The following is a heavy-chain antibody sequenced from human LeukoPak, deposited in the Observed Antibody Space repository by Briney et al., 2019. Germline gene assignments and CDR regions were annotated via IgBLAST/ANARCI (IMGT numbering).Heavy chain of an antibody. CDR3: ARKLVFDY. J-gene: IGHJ4*02. CDR1: GYRFTKYG. V-gene: IGHV1-18*04. CDR2: INPADGNT. Sequence: ASVRVSCKTSGYRFTKYGISWVRQAPGQGLEWMGWINPADGNTTSARKFHGRLIMTTDTSTNTAHMEMRGLRSDDTAVYYRARKLVFDYWGQGTLVSVSS.